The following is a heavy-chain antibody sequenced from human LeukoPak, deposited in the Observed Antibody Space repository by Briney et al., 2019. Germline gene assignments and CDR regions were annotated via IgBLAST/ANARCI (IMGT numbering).Heavy chain of an antibody. J-gene: IGHJ3*01. Sequence: PGGSLRLSCAASGFTFTYYAMHWVRQAPGKGLELVALISYDGSRQYYTDSVKGRFIISRDDSKNTVCLQMNSLGVDDTALYYCARGPDPVVRGPRRAFDLWGQGTMVTVSS. D-gene: IGHD3-10*01. CDR1: GFTFTYYA. CDR2: ISYDGSRQ. CDR3: ARGPDPVVRGPRRAFDL. V-gene: IGHV3-30-3*01.